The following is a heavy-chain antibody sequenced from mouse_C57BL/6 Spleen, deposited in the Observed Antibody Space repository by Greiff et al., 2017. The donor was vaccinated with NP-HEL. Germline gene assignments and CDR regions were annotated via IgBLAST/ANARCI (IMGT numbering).Heavy chain of an antibody. J-gene: IGHJ2*01. CDR2: IDPSDSYT. D-gene: IGHD3-2*02. Sequence: QVQLKQSGAELVRPGTSVKLSCKASGYTFTSYWMHWVKQRPGQGLEWIGVIDPSDSYTNYNQKFKGKATLTVDKSSSTAYMQLSSLTSEDSAVYYCAAQATPYCFDYWGQGTTLTVSS. CDR1: GYTFTSYW. V-gene: IGHV1-59*01. CDR3: AAQATPYCFDY.